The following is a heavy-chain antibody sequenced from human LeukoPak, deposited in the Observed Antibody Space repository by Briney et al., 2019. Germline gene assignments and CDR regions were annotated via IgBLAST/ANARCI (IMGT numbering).Heavy chain of an antibody. J-gene: IGHJ4*02. CDR1: GYTFTTYA. D-gene: IGHD3-9*01. CDR3: AREHDSLSGYSLDF. CDR2: INCGNGNT. Sequence: ASVKVSCKASGYTFTTYAIFWVLQAPGQRLEWMGWINCGNGNTKYPQKFQGRVTITTDTSASTAYMELSGLRSEDTAIYYCAREHDSLSGYSLDFWGQGTPVTVSS. V-gene: IGHV1-3*01.